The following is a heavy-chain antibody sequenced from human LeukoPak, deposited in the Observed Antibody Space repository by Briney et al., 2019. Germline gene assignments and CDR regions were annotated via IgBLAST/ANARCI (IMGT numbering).Heavy chain of an antibody. J-gene: IGHJ4*02. D-gene: IGHD5-18*01. CDR1: GFTFSRYG. CDR3: AKDFRQLWSYFDY. V-gene: IGHV3-30*18. Sequence: GGSLRLSCAASGFTFSRYGMHWVRQAPGKGLEWVAVISYDGSNKYYADSVKGRFTISRDNSKNTLYLQMNSLRAEDSAVYYCAKDFRQLWSYFDYWGQGTLVTVSS. CDR2: ISYDGSNK.